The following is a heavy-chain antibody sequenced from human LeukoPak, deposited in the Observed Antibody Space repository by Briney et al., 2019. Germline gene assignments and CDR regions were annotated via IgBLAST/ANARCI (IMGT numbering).Heavy chain of an antibody. Sequence: GGSLRLSCAASGFTFSDSWMSWVRQAPRKGLGWVANMNQDGSAKGYVDSVKGRFTIYRDNARNSLYLQMSSLRPEDTAVYYCATYTHWVAGDVWGQGTTVTVSS. CDR1: GFTFSDSW. CDR3: ATYTHWVAGDV. D-gene: IGHD3-16*01. CDR2: MNQDGSAK. V-gene: IGHV3-7*01. J-gene: IGHJ6*02.